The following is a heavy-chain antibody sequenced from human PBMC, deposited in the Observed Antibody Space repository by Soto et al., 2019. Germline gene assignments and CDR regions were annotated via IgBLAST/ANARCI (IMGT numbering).Heavy chain of an antibody. CDR2: IFWDDDK. J-gene: IGHJ4*02. D-gene: IGHD1-7*01. CDR1: GFSLTTSGVG. Sequence: QITLKESGPALVEPTRTLTLACTFSGFSLTTSGVGVGWIRQPPGKALEWLALIFWDDDKRYCPSLKRRLTITKDTSRNQVVLTLTNVDPVDTATYFCAHRLALHSDWNYGRFDFWGQGVLVTVSS. CDR3: AHRLALHSDWNYGRFDF. V-gene: IGHV2-5*02.